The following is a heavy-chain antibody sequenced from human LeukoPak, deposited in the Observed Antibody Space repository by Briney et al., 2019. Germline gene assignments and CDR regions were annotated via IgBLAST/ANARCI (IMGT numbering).Heavy chain of an antibody. CDR1: GFTFSSYW. CDR2: IKQDGSEK. D-gene: IGHD6-13*01. J-gene: IGHJ6*02. V-gene: IGHV3-7*03. Sequence: QSGGSLRLSCAASGFTFSSYWMSWVRQAPGKGLEWVANIKQDGSEKYYVDSVKGRFTISRDNAKNSLYLQMNSLRAEDTAVYYCALNFGYSKYYGMDVWGQGTTVTVSS. CDR3: ALNFGYSKYYGMDV.